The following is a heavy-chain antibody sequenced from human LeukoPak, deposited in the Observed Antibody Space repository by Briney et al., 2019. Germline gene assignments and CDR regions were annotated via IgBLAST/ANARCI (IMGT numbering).Heavy chain of an antibody. CDR2: MHYSGST. V-gene: IGHV4-59*01. J-gene: IGHJ4*02. CDR3: ARWILYSSGSYSDY. Sequence: SETLSLTCTVSVGSITRDYWSWFRHPPGKGLEWIGYMHYSGSTNYNPSLTSRVTISVDTSKNQISLKLSSVTAADTAVYYCARWILYSSGSYSDYWGQGTLVTVSS. D-gene: IGHD3-10*01. CDR1: VGSITRDY.